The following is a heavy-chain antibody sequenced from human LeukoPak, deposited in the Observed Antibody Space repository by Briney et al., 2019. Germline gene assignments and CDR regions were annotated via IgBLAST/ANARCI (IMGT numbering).Heavy chain of an antibody. CDR3: AKDPQWELPSPFDH. CDR1: GFTVSNSY. D-gene: IGHD1-26*01. V-gene: IGHV3-53*01. CDR2: ISSGGNT. Sequence: GGSLRLSCAASGFTVSNSYMSWVRQAPGKGLEWVSVISSGGNTYYADSVKGRFSISRDNSKNTLYLLMNSLRAEDTAVYYCAKDPQWELPSPFDHWGQGTLVTVSS. J-gene: IGHJ4*02.